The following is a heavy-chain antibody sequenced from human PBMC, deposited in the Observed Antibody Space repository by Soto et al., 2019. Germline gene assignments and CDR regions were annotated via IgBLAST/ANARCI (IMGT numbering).Heavy chain of an antibody. D-gene: IGHD5-12*01. Sequence: QVQLVQSGAEVKKPGSSVKVSCKASGGAFTNDIITWVRQAPGQGLEWMGRIIPLLDITNYAQKFQGRVTNTAXXAXSTAHRELTSLISEDTAVYYCARDSPIGSAFSGYDAIDYWGQGTLVTVSS. CDR1: GGAFTNDI. V-gene: IGHV1-69*08. J-gene: IGHJ4*02. CDR2: IIPLLDIT. CDR3: ARDSPIGSAFSGYDAIDY.